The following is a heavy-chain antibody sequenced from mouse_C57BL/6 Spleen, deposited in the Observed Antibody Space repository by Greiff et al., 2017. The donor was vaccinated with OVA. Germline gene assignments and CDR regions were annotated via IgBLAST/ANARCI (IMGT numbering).Heavy chain of an antibody. CDR2: IHPKSGST. D-gene: IGHD1-1*01. V-gene: IGHV1-64*01. CDR1: GYTFTSYW. Sequence: VQLQQPGAELVKPGASVKLSCKASGYTFTSYWMHWVKQRPGQGLEWIGMIHPKSGSTNYNEKFKSKATLTADKSSSTAYMQLSSLTSEDSAVYYCQVEDYGSHYAMDYWGQGTTVTVSS. J-gene: IGHJ4*01. CDR3: QVEDYGSHYAMDY.